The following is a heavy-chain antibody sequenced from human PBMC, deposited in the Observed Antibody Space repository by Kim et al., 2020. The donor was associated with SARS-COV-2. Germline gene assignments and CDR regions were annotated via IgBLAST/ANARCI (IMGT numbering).Heavy chain of an antibody. J-gene: IGHJ6*02. V-gene: IGHV3-30*03. CDR1: GFTFSSYG. CDR2: ISYDGSNK. Sequence: GGSLRLSCAASGFTFSSYGMHWVRQAPGKGLEWVAVISYDGSNKYYADSVKGRFTISRDNSKNTLYLQMNSLRAEDTAVYYCARNHPAGGSTVTTFFMAVGYYYGGMDVWGQGATGTVSS. D-gene: IGHD4-17*01. CDR3: ARNHPAGGSTVTTFFMAVGYYYGGMDV.